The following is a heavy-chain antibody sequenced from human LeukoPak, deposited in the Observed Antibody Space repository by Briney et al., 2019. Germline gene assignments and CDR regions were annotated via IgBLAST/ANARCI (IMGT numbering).Heavy chain of an antibody. Sequence: SVKVSCKASGGTFSSYAISWVRQAPGQGLEWMGGINPIFGTANYAQKFQGRVTITADESTSTAYMELSSLRSEDTAVYYCARGGGDSSGYYSWGQGTLVTVSS. J-gene: IGHJ4*02. D-gene: IGHD3-22*01. CDR3: ARGGGDSSGYYS. V-gene: IGHV1-69*13. CDR2: INPIFGTA. CDR1: GGTFSSYA.